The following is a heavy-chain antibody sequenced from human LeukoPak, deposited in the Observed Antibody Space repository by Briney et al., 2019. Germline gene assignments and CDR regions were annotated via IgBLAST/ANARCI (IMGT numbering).Heavy chain of an antibody. Sequence: GGSLRLSCAASGFTFCSYSMNWVRQAPGKGLEWVSSISSSSSYIYYADSVKGRFTISRDNSKNTLYLQMNSLRAEDTAVYYCAKDSIYGGWGNAFDIWGQGTMVTVSS. D-gene: IGHD3-16*01. J-gene: IGHJ3*02. CDR1: GFTFCSYS. CDR2: ISSSSSYI. V-gene: IGHV3-21*01. CDR3: AKDSIYGGWGNAFDI.